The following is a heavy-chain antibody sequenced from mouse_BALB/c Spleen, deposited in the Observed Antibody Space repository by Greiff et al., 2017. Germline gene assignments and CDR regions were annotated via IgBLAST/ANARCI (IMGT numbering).Heavy chain of an antibody. CDR1: GYTFTSYC. J-gene: IGHJ2*01. CDR2: IYPGSGST. Sequence: LQQPGSELVRPGASVKLSCKASGYTFTSYCMHWVKQRPGQGLEWIGNIYPGSGSTNYDQKFKSKATLTVDTSSSTAYMQLSSLTSEDSAVYYCTRGTANFDYWGQGTTLTVSS. D-gene: IGHD3-3*01. CDR3: TRGTANFDY. V-gene: IGHV1S22*01.